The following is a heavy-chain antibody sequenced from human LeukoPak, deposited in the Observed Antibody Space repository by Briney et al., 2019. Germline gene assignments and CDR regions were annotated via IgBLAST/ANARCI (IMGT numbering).Heavy chain of an antibody. CDR1: GYTFTSYD. J-gene: IGHJ4*02. CDR2: MNPNSGNT. CDR3: ARGGSPIFGVVTYDY. Sequence: ASVKVSCKASGYTFTSYDINWVRQATGQGLEWMGWMNPNSGNTGYAQKFQGRVTMTRNTSISTAYMELSSLRSADTAVYYCARGGSPIFGVVTYDYWGQGTLVTVSS. D-gene: IGHD3-3*01. V-gene: IGHV1-8*01.